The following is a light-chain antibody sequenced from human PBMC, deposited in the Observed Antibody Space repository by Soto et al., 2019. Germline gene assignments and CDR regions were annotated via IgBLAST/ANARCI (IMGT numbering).Light chain of an antibody. Sequence: QCVLTQPASVSGSPGESITISCTGTSNDVGGFNYASWYQQLPGKAPKLVIYDVTHRTSGVSDRFSGSRSGNTASLTISGLQAEDEADYYCTSFTSGSTPYVLGTGTKVTVL. J-gene: IGLJ1*01. CDR1: SNDVGGFNY. V-gene: IGLV2-14*03. CDR2: DVT. CDR3: TSFTSGSTPYV.